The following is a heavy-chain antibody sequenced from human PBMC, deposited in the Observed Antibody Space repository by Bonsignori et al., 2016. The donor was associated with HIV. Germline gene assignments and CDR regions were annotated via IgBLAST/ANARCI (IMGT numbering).Heavy chain of an antibody. V-gene: IGHV3-30*02. Sequence: WIRQPPGKGLEWVAFIRSDGSNKYYADSVKGRFTISRDNPKNTLYLQMNSLRAEDTAVYYCAKDLYSSSWFSYYNYYMDVWGKGTAVTVSS. J-gene: IGHJ6*03. CDR3: AKDLYSSSWFSYYNYYMDV. D-gene: IGHD6-13*01. CDR2: IRSDGSNK.